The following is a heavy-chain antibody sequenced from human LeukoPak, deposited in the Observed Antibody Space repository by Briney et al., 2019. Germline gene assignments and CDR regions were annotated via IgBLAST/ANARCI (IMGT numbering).Heavy chain of an antibody. CDR3: ALPNGAARPKPQLKFDY. V-gene: IGHV1-69*13. J-gene: IGHJ4*02. D-gene: IGHD6-6*01. Sequence: SVKVSCKASGGTFSSYAISWVRQAPGQGLEWMVGIIPIFGTANYAQKFQGRVTITADESTSTAYMELSSLRSEDTAVYYCALPNGAARPKPQLKFDYWGPGTLVTVSS. CDR2: IIPIFGTA. CDR1: GGTFSSYA.